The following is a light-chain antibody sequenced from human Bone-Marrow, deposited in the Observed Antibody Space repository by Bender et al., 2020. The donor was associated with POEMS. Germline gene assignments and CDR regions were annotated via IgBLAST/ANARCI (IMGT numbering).Light chain of an antibody. Sequence: QSALTQPASVSGSPGQSITISCTGSSSDIGHFDHVSWYQHHPGKAPKLIIHEVTDRPAGVSHRFSGSKSGNTASLTISGLQPEDEADYYCTSYTSSNTYVFGSGTKVTVL. CDR1: SSDIGHFDH. CDR3: TSYTSSNTYV. V-gene: IGLV2-14*01. J-gene: IGLJ1*01. CDR2: EVT.